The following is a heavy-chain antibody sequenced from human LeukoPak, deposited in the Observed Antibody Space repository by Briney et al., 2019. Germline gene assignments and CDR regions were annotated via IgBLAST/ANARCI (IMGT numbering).Heavy chain of an antibody. CDR2: ISYDGSNK. Sequence: GGSLRLSCAASGFTFSSYGMHWVRQAPGKGLERVAVISYDGSNKYYADSVKGRFTISRANSKTTQYLQMNSPRAEDTAVYYCAKDRGDGYNWNYFDYWGQGTLVTVSS. D-gene: IGHD5-24*01. J-gene: IGHJ4*02. V-gene: IGHV3-30*18. CDR1: GFTFSSYG. CDR3: AKDRGDGYNWNYFDY.